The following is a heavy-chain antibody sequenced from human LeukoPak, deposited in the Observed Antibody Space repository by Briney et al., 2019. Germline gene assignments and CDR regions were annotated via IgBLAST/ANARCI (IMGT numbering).Heavy chain of an antibody. Sequence: ASVKVSCKASGGTFSSYAISWVRQAPGQGLEWMGGIIPIFGTANYAQKFQGRVTITADESTSTAYMELSSLRSEDTAVYYCARVLPYDCSSTSCYYYYGMDVWGQGTTVTVSS. CDR2: IIPIFGTA. CDR3: ARVLPYDCSSTSCYYYYGMDV. D-gene: IGHD2-2*01. J-gene: IGHJ6*02. V-gene: IGHV1-69*01. CDR1: GGTFSSYA.